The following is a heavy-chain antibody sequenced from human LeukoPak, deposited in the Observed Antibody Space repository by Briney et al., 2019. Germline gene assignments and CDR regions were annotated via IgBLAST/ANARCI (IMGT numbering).Heavy chain of an antibody. J-gene: IGHJ5*02. D-gene: IGHD5-12*01. CDR2: IYYSGST. CDR1: GGSISSGGYY. CDR3: ARAGGATIWRYWFDP. V-gene: IGHV4-31*03. Sequence: SETLSLTCTVSGGSISSGGYYWSWIRQHPGKGLEWIGYIYYSGSTYYNPSLKSRVTISVDTSKNQSSLKLSSVTAADTAVYYCARAGGATIWRYWFDPWGQGTLVTVSS.